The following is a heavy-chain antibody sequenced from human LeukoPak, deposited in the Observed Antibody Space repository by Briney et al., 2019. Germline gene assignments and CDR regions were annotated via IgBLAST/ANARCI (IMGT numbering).Heavy chain of an antibody. D-gene: IGHD4-23*01. Sequence: GGSLRLSCAASGFTFSDYYMSWIRQAPGKGLEWVSYISSRGSTIYCADSVKGRFTISRDNATNSLYLQMNSLRAEDTAVYYCARDLPHYGGNFYDAFDIWGQGTMVTVSS. CDR1: GFTFSDYY. V-gene: IGHV3-11*04. J-gene: IGHJ3*02. CDR2: ISSRGSTI. CDR3: ARDLPHYGGNFYDAFDI.